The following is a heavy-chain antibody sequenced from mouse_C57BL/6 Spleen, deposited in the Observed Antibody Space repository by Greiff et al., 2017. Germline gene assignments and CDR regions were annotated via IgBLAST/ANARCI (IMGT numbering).Heavy chain of an antibody. CDR2: ISSGGSYT. V-gene: IGHV5-6*02. CDR3: GRRRDYSNYAGFAD. D-gene: IGHD2-5*01. J-gene: IGHJ3*01. CDR1: GFTFSSYG. Sequence: EVKLMESGGDLVKPGGSLKLSCAASGFTFSSYGMSWVRQTPDKRLEWVATISSGGSYTHYPDSVKGRFTISRDNATNTLYLQMSSRTSEDAAMYYCGRRRDYSNYAGFADWGQGTLVTVSA.